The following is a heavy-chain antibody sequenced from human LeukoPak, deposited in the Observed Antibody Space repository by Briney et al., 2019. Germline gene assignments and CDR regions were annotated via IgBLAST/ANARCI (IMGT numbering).Heavy chain of an antibody. V-gene: IGHV3-23*01. J-gene: IGHJ6*03. CDR3: SKSPGQGIVGSSPTYNYYMDV. D-gene: IGHD1-26*01. CDR2: ISGSGGTT. Sequence: GGSLRLSCAASRFTFSSYAMSWVRQAPGKGLEWVSSISGSGGTTYYADSVRGRFTISRDNSKNTLPLQMNSLRAEDTAVYYCSKSPGQGIVGSSPTYNYYMDVWGKGTTVTVSS. CDR1: RFTFSSYA.